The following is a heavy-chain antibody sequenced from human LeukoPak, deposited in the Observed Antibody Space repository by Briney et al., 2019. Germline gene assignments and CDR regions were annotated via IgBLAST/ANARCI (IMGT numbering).Heavy chain of an antibody. V-gene: IGHV4-59*01. CDR2: IYYSGST. CDR3: ARDLYGDPGWYYYMDV. CDR1: GGSISSYY. D-gene: IGHD4-17*01. J-gene: IGHJ6*03. Sequence: SETLSLTCTVSGGSISSYYWSWIRQPPGKGLEWIGYIYYSGSTNYNPSLKSRVTISVDTSKNQFSLKLSSVTAADTAVYYCARDLYGDPGWYYYMDVWGKGTTVTVSS.